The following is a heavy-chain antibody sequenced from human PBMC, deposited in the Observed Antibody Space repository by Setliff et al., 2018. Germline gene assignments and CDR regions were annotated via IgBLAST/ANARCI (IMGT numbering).Heavy chain of an antibody. CDR2: INPNSGGT. CDR1: GGTFTGYY. J-gene: IGHJ2*01. Sequence: ASVKVSCKASGGTFTGYYIHWVRQAPGQGLEWMGRINPNSGGTNYAQKFQGRVTMTRDTSISTAYMELSRLRSDDTAVYYCARDYYYYDSSGYYYANWYFDLWGRGTLVTVSS. CDR3: ARDYYYYDSSGYYYANWYFDL. V-gene: IGHV1-2*06. D-gene: IGHD3-22*01.